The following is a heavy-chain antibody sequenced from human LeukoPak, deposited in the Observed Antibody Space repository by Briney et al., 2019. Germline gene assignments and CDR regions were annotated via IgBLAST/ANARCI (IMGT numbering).Heavy chain of an antibody. CDR2: ISGSGGST. CDR1: GFTFSSYW. D-gene: IGHD2-21*01. CDR3: AKDLREAYCGGDCYPDSDAFDI. J-gene: IGHJ3*02. Sequence: GGSLRLSCTASGFTFSSYWMHWVRQAPGKGLEWVSAISGSGGSTYYADAVKGRFTISRDNSKNTLYLQMNSLRAEDTAVYYCAKDLREAYCGGDCYPDSDAFDIWGQGTMVTVSS. V-gene: IGHV3-23*01.